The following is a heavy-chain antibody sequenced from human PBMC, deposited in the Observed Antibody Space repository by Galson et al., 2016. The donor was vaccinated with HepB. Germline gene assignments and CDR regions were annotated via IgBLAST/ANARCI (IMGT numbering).Heavy chain of an antibody. CDR2: IGQDESYK. CDR1: GFSFSNSW. V-gene: IGHV3-7*04. Sequence: SLRLSCAASGFSFSNSWMTWVRQTPGKALERVANIGQDESYKFYVASVRGRFTISRDNAKNSLYLQMNTLRAADTAVYYCARDRGWQQFDFWCQGTPVTVSS. D-gene: IGHD5-24*01. CDR3: ARDRGWQQFDF. J-gene: IGHJ4*02.